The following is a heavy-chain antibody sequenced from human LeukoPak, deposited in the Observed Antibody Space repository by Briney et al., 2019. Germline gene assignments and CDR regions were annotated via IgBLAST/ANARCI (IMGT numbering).Heavy chain of an antibody. CDR2: IYYSGST. CDR3: ARSTWYYYGSGSYPSPYFDY. J-gene: IGHJ4*02. V-gene: IGHV4-39*07. D-gene: IGHD3-10*01. CDR1: GGSISSSSYY. Sequence: SETLSLTCTVSGGSISSSSYYWGWIRQPPGKGLEWIGSIYYSGSTYYNPSLKSRVTISVDTSKNQFSLKLSSVTAADTAVYYCARSTWYYYGSGSYPSPYFDYWGQGTLVTVSS.